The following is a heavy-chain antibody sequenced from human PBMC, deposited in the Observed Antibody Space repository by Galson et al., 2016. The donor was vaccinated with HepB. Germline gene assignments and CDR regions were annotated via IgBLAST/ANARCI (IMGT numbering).Heavy chain of an antibody. CDR3: AKDLRDGTYSLDY. CDR1: GFSFSTCA. V-gene: IGHV3-23*01. CDR2: ISGSGAAT. D-gene: IGHD5-24*01. J-gene: IGHJ4*02. Sequence: SLRLSCAASGFSFSTCAMTWVRQAPGKGLEWVAAISGSGAATYYADSVQGRFSISRDNAKNTLDLQMSSLRVDDTAVYFCAKDLRDGTYSLDYWGQGTLVTVTA.